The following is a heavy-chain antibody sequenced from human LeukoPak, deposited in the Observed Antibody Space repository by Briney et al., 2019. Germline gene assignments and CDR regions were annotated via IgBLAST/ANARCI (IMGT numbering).Heavy chain of an antibody. D-gene: IGHD4-11*01. J-gene: IGHJ1*01. CDR3: ARDDYRKRDFQH. V-gene: IGHV1-18*01. Sequence: ASVKVSCEASGYTFTSYGISWVRQAPGQGLEWMGWISAYNGNTNYAQKLQGRVTMTTDTSTSTAYMELRSLRSDDTAVYYCARDDYRKRDFQHWGQGTLVTVSS. CDR1: GYTFTSYG. CDR2: ISAYNGNT.